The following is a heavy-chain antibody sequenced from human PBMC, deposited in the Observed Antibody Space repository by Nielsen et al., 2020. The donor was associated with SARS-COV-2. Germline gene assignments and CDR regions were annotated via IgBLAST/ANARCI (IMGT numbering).Heavy chain of an antibody. Sequence: GGSLRLSCAASGFTFSTYAMSWVRQAPGKGLEWVSVIRGGGGSIYYADSVKGRFTISSDNSKNTVYLQMNSLSVEDTAVYHCAKRRAVFMLTFGGEGAMDVWGQGTTVSVSS. V-gene: IGHV3-23*01. CDR2: IRGGGGSI. J-gene: IGHJ6*02. D-gene: IGHD3-16*01. CDR3: AKRRAVFMLTFGGEGAMDV. CDR1: GFTFSTYA.